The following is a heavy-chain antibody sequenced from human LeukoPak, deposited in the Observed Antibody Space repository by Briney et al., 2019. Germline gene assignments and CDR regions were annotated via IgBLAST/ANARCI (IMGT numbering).Heavy chain of an antibody. CDR3: AREGFRAVAPY. Sequence: GGSLRLSCAASGFTFSSYSMNWARQAPGKGLEWVSSISSSSSYIYYADSVKGRFTISRDNAKNSLYLQMNSLRAEDTAVYYCAREGFRAVAPYWGQGTLVTVSS. D-gene: IGHD6-19*01. J-gene: IGHJ4*02. CDR2: ISSSSSYI. V-gene: IGHV3-21*01. CDR1: GFTFSSYS.